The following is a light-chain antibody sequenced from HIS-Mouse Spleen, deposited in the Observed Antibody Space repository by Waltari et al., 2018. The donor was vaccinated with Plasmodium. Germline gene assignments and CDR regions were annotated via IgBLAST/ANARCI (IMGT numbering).Light chain of an antibody. CDR3: QQYYSYLLT. Sequence: AIRITPSTSSFSASTGDRVTITCRASTGISSYLAWYQQKPGKAPKLLIYAASTLQSGVPSRFSGSGSGTDFTLTISCLQSEDFATYYCQQYYSYLLTFGGGTKVEIK. CDR1: TGISSY. V-gene: IGKV1-8*01. CDR2: AAS. J-gene: IGKJ4*01.